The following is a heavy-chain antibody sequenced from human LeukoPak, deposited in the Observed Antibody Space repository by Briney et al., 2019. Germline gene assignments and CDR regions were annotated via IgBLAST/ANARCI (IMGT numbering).Heavy chain of an antibody. V-gene: IGHV3-23*01. CDR1: GFTFTNYA. Sequence: GGSLRLSCAASGFTFTNYAMSWVRQAPGKGLEWVSIVGGGGDNTFYADSVKGRFIISRDNSKSTLYLQMNSLRAEDTAVYYCSKAYGSGNYNDYWGQGILVTVSS. D-gene: IGHD3-10*01. J-gene: IGHJ4*02. CDR3: SKAYGSGNYNDY. CDR2: VGGGGDNT.